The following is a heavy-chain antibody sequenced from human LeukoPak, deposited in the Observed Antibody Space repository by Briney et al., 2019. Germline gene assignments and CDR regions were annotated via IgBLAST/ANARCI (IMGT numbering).Heavy chain of an antibody. D-gene: IGHD3-22*01. CDR2: ISGSGGST. CDR1: GFTFSNYA. V-gene: IGHV3-23*01. J-gene: IGHJ4*02. CDR3: AKDVTRIFSSAYYSHYFDH. Sequence: GGSLRLSCAASGFTFSNYAMSWVRQAPGKGLEWVSAISGSGGSTFYADSVKGQLTISRDNSKNTVYLQMNSLRAEDTAVYYCAKDVTRIFSSAYYSHYFDHWGQGTLVTVSS.